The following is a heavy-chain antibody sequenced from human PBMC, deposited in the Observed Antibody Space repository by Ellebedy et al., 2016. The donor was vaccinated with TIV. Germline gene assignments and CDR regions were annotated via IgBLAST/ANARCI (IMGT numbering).Heavy chain of an antibody. D-gene: IGHD4-11*01. J-gene: IGHJ4*02. V-gene: IGHV3-48*04. CDR2: VSSSSSAI. Sequence: GESLKISCAASGFTFGGHSMTWVRQAPGKGLEWISAVSSSSSAIFYADSVKGRFSISRDNARSSLYLQMNSLSAEDTAVYYCGRGQTTFEYWGQGTLVTVSS. CDR3: GRGQTTFEY. CDR1: GFTFGGHS.